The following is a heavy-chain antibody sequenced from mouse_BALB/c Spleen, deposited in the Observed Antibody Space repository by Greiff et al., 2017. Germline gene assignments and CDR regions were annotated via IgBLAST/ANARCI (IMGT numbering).Heavy chain of an antibody. V-gene: IGHV5-17*02. D-gene: IGHD2-14*01. CDR1: GFTFSSFG. CDR2: ISSGSSTI. CDR3: ARVGNRYDSAWFAY. Sequence: EVMLVESGGGLVQPGGSRKLSCAASGFTFSSFGMHWVRQAPEKGLEWVAYISSGSSTIYYADTVKGRFTISRDNPKNTLFLQMTSLRSEDTAMYYCARVGNRYDSAWFAYWGQGTLVTVSA. J-gene: IGHJ3*01.